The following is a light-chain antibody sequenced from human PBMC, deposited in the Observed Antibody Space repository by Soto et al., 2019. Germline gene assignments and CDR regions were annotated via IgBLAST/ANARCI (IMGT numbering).Light chain of an antibody. CDR1: PSVSSNY. V-gene: IGKV3-20*01. J-gene: IGKJ4*01. Sequence: ELVLTQSPGTLSLSPGERATLSCRASPSVSSNYLAWFQQKPGQAPRLLIYGASARATGIPDRFSGSGSGTDFTLTIRRLEPEDFAVYYCQQYGSLPVTCGGGTKGEIK. CDR2: GAS. CDR3: QQYGSLPVT.